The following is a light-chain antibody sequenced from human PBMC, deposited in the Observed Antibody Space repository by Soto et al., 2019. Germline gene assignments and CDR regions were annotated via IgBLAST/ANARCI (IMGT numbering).Light chain of an antibody. V-gene: IGKV1-39*01. J-gene: IGKJ1*01. Sequence: DIQMTQSPSSLSASVGDGVTITCRASQSISSYVSWYQQKPGKAPKLLIYAASRLQSGVPSRFSGSRSGTDFTLTISSLQPEYFATYYCQQSYSRVTFGQGTKVDIK. CDR3: QQSYSRVT. CDR2: AAS. CDR1: QSISSY.